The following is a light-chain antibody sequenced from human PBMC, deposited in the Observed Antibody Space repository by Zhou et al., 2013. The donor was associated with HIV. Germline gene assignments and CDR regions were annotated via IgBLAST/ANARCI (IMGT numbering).Light chain of an antibody. CDR2: GAS. CDR3: QQYNKWPPCT. V-gene: IGKV3-15*01. CDR1: QRLGTT. J-gene: IGKJ2*02. Sequence: EVVMTQSPATLSVSPGEKVTLSCRASQRLGTTLAWYQQKHDQPPRLLIYGASTRAPGVPARFSGSGSGTEFTLTISSLQSEDLGIYYCQQYNKWPPCTFGQGTKLE.